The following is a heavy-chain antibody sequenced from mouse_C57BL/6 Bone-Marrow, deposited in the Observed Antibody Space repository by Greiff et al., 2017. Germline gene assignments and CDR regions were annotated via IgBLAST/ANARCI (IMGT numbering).Heavy chain of an antibody. J-gene: IGHJ4*01. Sequence: QVQLQQPGAELVKPGASVKMSCKASGYTFTSYWITWVKQRPGQGLEWIGDIYPGSGSTNYNEKFKSKATLTVDTSSSTAYMQLSSLTSEDSAVYYCARVLLLRGYAMDYWGQGTSVTVAS. V-gene: IGHV1-55*01. CDR2: IYPGSGST. D-gene: IGHD1-1*01. CDR3: ARVLLLRGYAMDY. CDR1: GYTFTSYW.